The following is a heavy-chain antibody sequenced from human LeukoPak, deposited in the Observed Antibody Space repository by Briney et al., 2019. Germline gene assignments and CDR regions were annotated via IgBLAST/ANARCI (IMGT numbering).Heavy chain of an antibody. CDR2: IGSTGVT. D-gene: IGHD6-19*01. CDR3: ARGRAPKVAGMGNWFDP. CDR1: GLSFSSYD. V-gene: IGHV3-13*04. J-gene: IGHJ5*02. Sequence: GRSLRLSCVTSGLSFSSYDMHWVRQATGKGLEWVSAIGSTGVTYYSGSVKGRFTISREDAKSSLYLQMNSLRAEDTAVYYCARGRAPKVAGMGNWFDPWGQGTLVTVSS.